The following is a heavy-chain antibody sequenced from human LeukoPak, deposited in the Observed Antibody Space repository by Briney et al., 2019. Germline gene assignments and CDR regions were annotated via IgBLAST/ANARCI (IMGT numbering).Heavy chain of an antibody. CDR3: ARGVTETTTGLTKFDP. Sequence: GASVKVSCKASGYTFTAYRIHWVRQAPGQGLEWVGWVNPNSGDTHYAQSFQGRVTMTRDTSISTVYMDMSRLTSDDAAAYYCARGVTETTTGLTKFDPWGQGTLVTVSS. D-gene: IGHD1-1*01. V-gene: IGHV1-2*02. J-gene: IGHJ5*02. CDR2: VNPNSGDT. CDR1: GYTFTAYR.